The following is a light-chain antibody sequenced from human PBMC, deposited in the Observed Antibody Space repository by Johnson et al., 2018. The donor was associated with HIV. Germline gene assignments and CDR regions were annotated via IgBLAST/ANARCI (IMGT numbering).Light chain of an antibody. CDR3: GTWDSSLSAYV. Sequence: QSVLTQPPSVSAAPGQKVTISCSGTSSNVGNNYVSWYQQFPGTAPKLLIYEKNKRPSGIPDRFSASKSGTSATLGITGLQTGDEADYYCGTWDSSLSAYVFGTGSKGTVL. V-gene: IGLV1-51*02. CDR2: EKN. CDR1: SSNVGNNY. J-gene: IGLJ1*01.